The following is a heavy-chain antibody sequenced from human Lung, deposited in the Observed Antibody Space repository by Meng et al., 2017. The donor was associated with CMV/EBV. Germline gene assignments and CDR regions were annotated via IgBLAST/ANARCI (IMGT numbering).Heavy chain of an antibody. J-gene: IGHJ4*02. CDR3: ARKEESYSSSGFDY. CDR2: IYPGDSDT. Sequence: GEXXKISCKGSGYSFTSYWIGWVRQMPGKGLEWMGIIYPGDSDTRYSPSFQGQVIISADKSINTAYLQWSSLKASDTAMYYCARKEESYSSSGFDYWGQGTLVTVSS. D-gene: IGHD6-6*01. CDR1: GYSFTSYW. V-gene: IGHV5-51*01.